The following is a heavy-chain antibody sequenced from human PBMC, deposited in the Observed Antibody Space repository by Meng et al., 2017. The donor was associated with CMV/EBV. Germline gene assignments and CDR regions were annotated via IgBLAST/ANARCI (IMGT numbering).Heavy chain of an antibody. V-gene: IGHV1-46*01. Sequence: ASVKVSCKASGCTFTSYYMHWVRQAPGQGLEWMGIINPSGGSTNYAQKLQGRVTMTTDTSTSTAYMELRSLRSDDTAVYYCARDAREDIVVVPAAAPPDDAFDIWGQGTMVTVSS. CDR3: ARDAREDIVVVPAAAPPDDAFDI. CDR2: INPSGGST. CDR1: GCTFTSYY. J-gene: IGHJ3*02. D-gene: IGHD2-2*01.